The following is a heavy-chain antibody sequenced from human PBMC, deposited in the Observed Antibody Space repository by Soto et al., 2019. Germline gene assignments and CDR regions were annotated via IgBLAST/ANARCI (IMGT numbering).Heavy chain of an antibody. CDR2: ISHDETYK. D-gene: IGHD5-12*01. CDR1: GFTFSNYG. V-gene: IGHV3-33*01. Sequence: ESGGGVVQPGRSLKLSCAASGFTFSNYGMHWVRRAPGKGLEWVAVISHDETYKDYADSVRGRFTISRDNSENTLYLQMISLRAQDAAVYFCARDIWRDGYRYFDYWGQGTLVTVSS. CDR3: ARDIWRDGYRYFDY. J-gene: IGHJ4*02.